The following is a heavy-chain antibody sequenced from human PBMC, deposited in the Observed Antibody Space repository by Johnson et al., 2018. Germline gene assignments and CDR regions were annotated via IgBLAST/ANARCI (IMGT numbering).Heavy chain of an antibody. CDR2: ISFDGINQ. D-gene: IGHD3-10*02. CDR3: SRSLVRGAPTPWDY. CDR1: GFAFSSYG. V-gene: IGHV3-30*03. J-gene: IGHJ4*02. Sequence: QVQLVESGGGVVQPGRSLRLSCAASGFAFSSYGMPWVRQAPGKGLEWVAVISFDGINQYYADSVKGRFTISRDNSRNTLYLQMNSLKTEDTADYFCSRSLVRGAPTPWDYWGQGTLVTVSS.